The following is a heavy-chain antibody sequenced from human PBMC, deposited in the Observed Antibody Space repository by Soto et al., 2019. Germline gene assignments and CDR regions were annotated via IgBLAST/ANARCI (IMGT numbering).Heavy chain of an antibody. CDR2: ISAYNGNT. CDR1: GYTFTSYG. D-gene: IGHD2-21*02. CDR3: ARDCGDCYRKVGYFDY. V-gene: IGHV1-18*01. Sequence: GASVKVSCKASGYTFTSYGISWVRQAPGQGLEWMGWISAYNGNTNYAQKLQGRVTMTTDTSTSTAYMELRSLRAEDTAVYYCARDCGDCYRKVGYFDYWGQGTLVTVSS. J-gene: IGHJ4*02.